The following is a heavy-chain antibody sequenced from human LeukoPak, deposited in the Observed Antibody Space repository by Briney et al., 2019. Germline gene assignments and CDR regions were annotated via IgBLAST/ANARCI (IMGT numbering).Heavy chain of an antibody. Sequence: GGSLRLSCAASGFTFSSYGMHWVRQAPGKGLEWVAFIRYDGSNKYYADSVKGRFTISRDNSKNTLYLQMNSLRAEDTAVYYCAKDRGFWSGEYYFDYWGQGTLVNVSS. CDR3: AKDRGFWSGEYYFDY. CDR2: IRYDGSNK. J-gene: IGHJ4*02. D-gene: IGHD3-3*01. V-gene: IGHV3-30*02. CDR1: GFTFSSYG.